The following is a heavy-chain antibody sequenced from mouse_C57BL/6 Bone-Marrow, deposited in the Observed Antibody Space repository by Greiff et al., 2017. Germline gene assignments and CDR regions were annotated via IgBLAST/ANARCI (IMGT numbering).Heavy chain of an antibody. V-gene: IGHV1-18*01. CDR1: GYTFTDYN. D-gene: IGHD1-1*01. Sequence: EVQLQQSGPELVKPGASVKIPCKASGYTFTDYNMDWVKQSHGKSLEWIGDINPNNGGTIYNQKFKGKATLTVDKSSSTAYMELRSLTSEDTAVYYCARWFYYGSSYPFAYWGQGTLVTVSA. CDR2: INPNNGGT. CDR3: ARWFYYGSSYPFAY. J-gene: IGHJ3*01.